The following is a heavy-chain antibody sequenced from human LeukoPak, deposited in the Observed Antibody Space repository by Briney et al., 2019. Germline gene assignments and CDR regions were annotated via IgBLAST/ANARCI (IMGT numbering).Heavy chain of an antibody. CDR2: IGSSSSSTL. J-gene: IGHJ3*02. V-gene: IGHV3-48*04. D-gene: IGHD2-21*01. Sequence: GGSLRLSCAASGFTFSSYSMSWVRQAPGKGLEWVSYIGSSSSSTLYDADAVKGGFTISRDNAKTSLYLQMNSLRAEDTAVYYCARDLPNRDGSAFDIWGQGTMVTVSS. CDR1: GFTFSSYS. CDR3: ARDLPNRDGSAFDI.